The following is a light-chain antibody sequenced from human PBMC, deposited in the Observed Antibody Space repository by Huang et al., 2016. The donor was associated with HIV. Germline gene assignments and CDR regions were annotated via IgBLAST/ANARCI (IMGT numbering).Light chain of an antibody. CDR3: HQYNNWPPRYT. J-gene: IGKJ2*01. CDR1: QSISSN. V-gene: IGKV3-15*01. CDR2: GAS. Sequence: EIVMTPSPATLSVSPGESSTLSCRASQSISSNLAWYQQKPGQAPRLLIFGASIRATGVSARFSGSGAGTEFTRTISSLQSEDFAVYYCHQYNNWPPRYTFGQGTRLETK.